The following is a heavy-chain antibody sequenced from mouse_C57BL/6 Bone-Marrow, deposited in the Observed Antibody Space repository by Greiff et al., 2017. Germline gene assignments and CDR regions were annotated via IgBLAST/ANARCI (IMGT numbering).Heavy chain of an antibody. Sequence: QVQLQQSGPELVKPGALVKISCKASGYAFSSSWMNWVKQRPGKGLEWIGRIYPGDGDTNYNGKFKGKATLTADKSSSTAYMQLSSLTSEDSAVYFCARWDYDYGPFAYWGQGTLVTVSA. CDR3: ARWDYDYGPFAY. V-gene: IGHV1-82*01. CDR2: IYPGDGDT. J-gene: IGHJ3*01. CDR1: GYAFSSSW. D-gene: IGHD2-4*01.